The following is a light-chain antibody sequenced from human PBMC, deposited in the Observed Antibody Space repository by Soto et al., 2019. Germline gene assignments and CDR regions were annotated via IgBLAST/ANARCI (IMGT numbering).Light chain of an antibody. CDR1: SSDVGSYNY. CDR2: EVS. Sequence: QSALTQPASVSGSPGQSITISCTATSSDVGSYNYVSWYQHHPGKAPLLMIFEVSNRPSGVSIRFSGSKSGNTASLTIAGRQADDEADYYCSSYTRNSPWVFGGGTKLTVL. J-gene: IGLJ3*02. CDR3: SSYTRNSPWV. V-gene: IGLV2-14*01.